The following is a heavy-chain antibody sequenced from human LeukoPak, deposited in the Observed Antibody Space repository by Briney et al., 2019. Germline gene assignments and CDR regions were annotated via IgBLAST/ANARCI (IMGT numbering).Heavy chain of an antibody. CDR3: ARGTPSSSGWLYYGMDV. V-gene: IGHV3-33*01. J-gene: IGHJ6*02. Sequence: GRSLRLSCAASGFTFSSYGMHWVRQAPGKGLEWVAVIWYDGSNKYYADSVKGRFTISRDNSKNTLYLQMNSLRAEDTAVYYCARGTPSSSGWLYYGMDVWGQGTTVTVSS. CDR2: IWYDGSNK. CDR1: GFTFSSYG. D-gene: IGHD6-19*01.